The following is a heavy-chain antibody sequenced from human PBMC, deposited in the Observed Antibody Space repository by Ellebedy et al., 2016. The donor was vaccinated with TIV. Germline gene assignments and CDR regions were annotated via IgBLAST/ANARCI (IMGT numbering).Heavy chain of an antibody. D-gene: IGHD1-1*01. CDR2: ISYDGTNK. Sequence: GGSLRLSCAASGFTFTTYAMHWVRQAPVRGLEWVAFISYDGTNKYSADSLKGRFTISRDNSRNTLYLQMNSLTTEDTAVYYCARDSRATTGFDYWGQGTLVTVSS. V-gene: IGHV3-30-3*01. CDR3: ARDSRATTGFDY. J-gene: IGHJ4*02. CDR1: GFTFTTYA.